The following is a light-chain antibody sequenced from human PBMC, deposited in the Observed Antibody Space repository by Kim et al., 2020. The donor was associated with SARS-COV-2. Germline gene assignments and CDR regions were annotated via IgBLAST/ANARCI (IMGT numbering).Light chain of an antibody. CDR2: GAS. CDR3: QQYGSSPFT. J-gene: IGKJ5*01. CDR1: QSLNID. Sequence: LSPGERAPLSCRASQSLNIDLAWYQQRLGQAPRLLIYGASSRASGIPDRFSGSGSGTDFSLTISRLEPEDSAVYYCQQYGSSPFTFGQGTRLEIK. V-gene: IGKV3-20*01.